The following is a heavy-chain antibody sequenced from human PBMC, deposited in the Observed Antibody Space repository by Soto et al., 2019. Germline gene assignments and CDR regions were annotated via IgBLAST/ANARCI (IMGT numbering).Heavy chain of an antibody. D-gene: IGHD2-2*02. CDR1: GYTFNTYS. CDR3: AREKGYCSSTSCYTADGWFDP. V-gene: IGHV1-18*01. CDR2: ISGYNGDT. J-gene: IGHJ5*02. Sequence: QVQLVQSGAEVKKPGASVKVSCKASGYTFNTYSISWVRQAPGQGLEWMGWISGYNGDTHYAQKFQGRVTMTTDTSTSTAYMELRSLRSDDTAVYYCAREKGYCSSTSCYTADGWFDPWGQGTLVTVSS.